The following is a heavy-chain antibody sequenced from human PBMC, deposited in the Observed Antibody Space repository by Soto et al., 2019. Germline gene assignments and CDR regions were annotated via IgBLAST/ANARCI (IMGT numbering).Heavy chain of an antibody. CDR3: ARDRNMVRESLVDY. Sequence: EVQLVESGGGLVQPGVSLRLSCAASGFTFSSYWMSWVRQAPGKGLEGVANIKQDGSEKYYVDSVKGRFTIARDNAKNSLDLPMNRLRAEDTAVYYWARDRNMVRESLVDYWGQGTLVTVSS. CDR1: GFTFSSYW. CDR2: IKQDGSEK. D-gene: IGHD3-10*01. V-gene: IGHV3-7*01. J-gene: IGHJ4*02.